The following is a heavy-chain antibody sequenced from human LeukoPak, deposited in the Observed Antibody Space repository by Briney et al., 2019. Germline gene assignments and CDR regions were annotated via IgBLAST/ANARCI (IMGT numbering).Heavy chain of an antibody. CDR2: ISSSGSTI. Sequence: GGSLRPSCAASGFTFSSYEMNWVRQAPGEGLEWVSYISSSGSTIYYADSVKGRFTISRDNAKNSLYLQMNSLRAEDTAVYYCARGVYYASGSWLIDYYYYMDVWGKGTTVTISS. V-gene: IGHV3-48*03. CDR3: ARGVYYASGSWLIDYYYYMDV. CDR1: GFTFSSYE. J-gene: IGHJ6*03. D-gene: IGHD3-10*01.